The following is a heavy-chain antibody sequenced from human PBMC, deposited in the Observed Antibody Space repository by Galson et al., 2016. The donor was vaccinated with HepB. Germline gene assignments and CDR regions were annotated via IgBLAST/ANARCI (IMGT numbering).Heavy chain of an antibody. CDR2: VSGNGSTI. CDR1: GFTFTDHA. V-gene: IGHV3-23*01. J-gene: IGHJ4*02. CDR3: AKEMRWLKLGLDY. D-gene: IGHD5-24*01. Sequence: SLRLSCAASGFTFTDHAMSWVRLVPGKGLEWVAVVSGNGSTIYYSDSVKGRFTISRDNSKNTLYLQMNSLRAEDTATYYCAKEMRWLKLGLDYWGQGTRVTVSS.